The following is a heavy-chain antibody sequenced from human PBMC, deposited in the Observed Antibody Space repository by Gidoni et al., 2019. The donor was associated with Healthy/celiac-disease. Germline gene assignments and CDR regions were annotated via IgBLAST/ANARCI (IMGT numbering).Heavy chain of an antibody. V-gene: IGHV3-9*01. CDR3: AKDRLPYSSSPTYFDY. D-gene: IGHD6-13*01. J-gene: IGHJ4*02. CDR1: GLHLADYA. CDR2: ISWNSGSI. Sequence: EVQMVGSGGGLVRPARSLTLSGAASGLHLADYAMHWVRQAPGKGLAGVLGISWNSGSIGYADYVKGRFTISRDNAKNSLYLQMNSLRAEDTALYYCAKDRLPYSSSPTYFDYWGQGTLVTVSS.